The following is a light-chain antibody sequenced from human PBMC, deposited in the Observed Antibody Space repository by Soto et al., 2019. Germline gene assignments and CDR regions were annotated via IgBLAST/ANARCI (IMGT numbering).Light chain of an antibody. J-gene: IGKJ1*01. V-gene: IGKV1-39*01. Sequence: DIQMTQSPSSLSASVGDRVTITCRASQSISSYLNWYQQKPGKAPKLLIYAASSLQSGVPSRFSDSGSGTDFTLTISSLQPEDFATYYCQQSYSTSWTFGQGTKMQIK. CDR2: AAS. CDR3: QQSYSTSWT. CDR1: QSISSY.